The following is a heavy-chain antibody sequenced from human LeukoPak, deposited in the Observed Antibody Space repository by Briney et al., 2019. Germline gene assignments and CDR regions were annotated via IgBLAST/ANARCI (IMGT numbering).Heavy chain of an antibody. CDR3: ARVHYYDSSGYYRYAFDI. Sequence: SQTLSLTCTVSGGSISSGDYYWSWIRQPPGKGLEWIGYIYYSGSTYYNPSLKSRVTISVDTSKNQFSLKLSSVTAADTAVYYCARVHYYDSSGYYRYAFDIWGQGTMVTVSS. J-gene: IGHJ3*02. V-gene: IGHV4-30-4*08. CDR1: GGSISSGDYY. CDR2: IYYSGST. D-gene: IGHD3-22*01.